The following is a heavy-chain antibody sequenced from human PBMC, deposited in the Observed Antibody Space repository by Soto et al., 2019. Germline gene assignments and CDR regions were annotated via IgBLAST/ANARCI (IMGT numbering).Heavy chain of an antibody. CDR2: TSDDESRK. J-gene: IGHJ4*02. CDR3: ARGAGSGSFLIDY. CDR1: GFTFSSYA. D-gene: IGHD1-26*01. V-gene: IGHV3-30*04. Sequence: QVQLVESVGGVVQPGRSLRLSCAASGFTFSSYAMHWVRQAPGKGLEWMAITSDDESRKYYADSVRGRFTISRDNSKNTLYLQMNSLRDEDTALFYCARGAGSGSFLIDYWGQGTLVTVSS.